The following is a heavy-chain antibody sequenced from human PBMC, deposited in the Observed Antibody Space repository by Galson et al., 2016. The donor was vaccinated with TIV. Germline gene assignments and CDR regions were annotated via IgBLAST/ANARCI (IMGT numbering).Heavy chain of an antibody. CDR3: ARDPASVYGRGSLLDS. CDR2: ISHDENNK. J-gene: IGHJ5*01. D-gene: IGHD3-10*01. V-gene: IGHV3-30-3*01. Sequence: SLRLSCAATGFNFDNYAIHWVRQAPGKGLEWVAVISHDENNKYYSDSVKGRFTTSRENYKSTTYLQMNLLKTEDTAVYYCARDPASVYGRGSLLDSWGQGILVTVSS. CDR1: GFNFDNYA.